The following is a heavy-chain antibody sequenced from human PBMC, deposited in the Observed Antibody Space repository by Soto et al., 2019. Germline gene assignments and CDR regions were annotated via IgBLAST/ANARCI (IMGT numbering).Heavy chain of an antibody. CDR3: ARGDPRWLSNKDAFDI. Sequence: ASVKVSCKASGYTFTSYDINWVRQATGQGLEWMGWMNPNSGNTGYAQKFQGRVTMTRNTSISTAYMELSSLRSEDTAVYYCARGDPRWLSNKDAFDIWGQGTMVTVSS. V-gene: IGHV1-8*01. CDR2: MNPNSGNT. J-gene: IGHJ3*02. D-gene: IGHD6-19*01. CDR1: GYTFTSYD.